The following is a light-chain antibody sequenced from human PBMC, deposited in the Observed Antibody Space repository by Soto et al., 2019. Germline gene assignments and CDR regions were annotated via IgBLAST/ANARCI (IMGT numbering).Light chain of an antibody. CDR3: QQYNNWPIT. CDR1: QSVNIL. CDR2: RAS. V-gene: IGKV3-15*01. Sequence: EVVLTQSPAPLSVSPGEGATLSCRASQSVNILLAWYQQKPGQAPRLLIYRASTRATGVPARFSGSGSETEFTLTISTLQSEDFAVYYCQQYNNWPITFGQGTRLEIK. J-gene: IGKJ5*01.